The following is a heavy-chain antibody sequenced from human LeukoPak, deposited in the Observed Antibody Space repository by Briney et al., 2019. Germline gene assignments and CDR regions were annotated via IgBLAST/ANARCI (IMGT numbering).Heavy chain of an antibody. CDR3: ARDDYYDSSGYFDY. CDR2: IRDSGKT. CDR1: GFSVSNYY. V-gene: IGHV3-53*01. D-gene: IGHD3-22*01. Sequence: GGSLRLSCAGSGFSVSNYYMSWVRQAPGKGLEWVSLIRDSGKTFYADSVKGRFTISRDNAKNSLYLQMNSLRAEDTAVYYCARDDYYDSSGYFDYWGQGTLVTVSS. J-gene: IGHJ4*02.